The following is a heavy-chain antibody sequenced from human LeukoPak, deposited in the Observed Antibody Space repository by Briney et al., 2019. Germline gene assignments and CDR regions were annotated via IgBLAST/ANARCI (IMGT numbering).Heavy chain of an antibody. Sequence: SETLSLTCAVYGGSFSGYYWSWIRQPPGKGLEWMGEINHSGSTNYNPSLKSRVTISVDTSKNQFSLKLSSVTAADTAVYYCASYREPAGPYYYYYMDVWGKGTTVTISS. CDR1: GGSFSGYY. D-gene: IGHD1-26*01. V-gene: IGHV4-34*01. J-gene: IGHJ6*03. CDR2: INHSGST. CDR3: ASYREPAGPYYYYYMDV.